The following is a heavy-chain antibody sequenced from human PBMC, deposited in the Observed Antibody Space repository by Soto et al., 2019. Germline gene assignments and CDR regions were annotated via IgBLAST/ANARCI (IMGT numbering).Heavy chain of an antibody. J-gene: IGHJ6*02. V-gene: IGHV3-21*01. Sequence: GGSLRLSCAVSGFTFSSYSMNWVRQAPGKGLEWVSSISSSSSYIYYADSVKGRFTISRDNAKNSLYLQMNSLRAEDTAVYYCGKGEVCTIFGVVIIEYGMDVWGQGTTVTVSS. CDR3: GKGEVCTIFGVVIIEYGMDV. CDR2: ISSSSSYI. CDR1: GFTFSSYS. D-gene: IGHD3-3*01.